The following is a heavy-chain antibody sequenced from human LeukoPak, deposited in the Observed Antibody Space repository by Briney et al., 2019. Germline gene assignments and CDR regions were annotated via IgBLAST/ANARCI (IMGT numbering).Heavy chain of an antibody. CDR2: ISYDGSNK. V-gene: IGHV3-30*18. D-gene: IGHD3-22*01. CDR3: AKDWNRDYYDSNGSIDY. Sequence: PGGSLRLSCAASGFTFSSYGMHWVRQAPGKGLEWVAVISYDGSNKYYADSVKGRFTISRDNSKNTLYLQMNSLRAEDTAVYYCAKDWNRDYYDSNGSIDYWGQGTLVTVSS. CDR1: GFTFSSYG. J-gene: IGHJ4*02.